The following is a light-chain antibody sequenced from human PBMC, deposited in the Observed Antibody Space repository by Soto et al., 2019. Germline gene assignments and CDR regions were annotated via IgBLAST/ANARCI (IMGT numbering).Light chain of an antibody. V-gene: IGKV3-20*01. CDR1: QRVTSNY. Sequence: EIVLTQSPGTLSLSPGERATLSCRASQRVTSNYLAWYQQKPGQAPRVLIYGASNRATGIPDRFSGSGSGTDFTLTISRLEPEDFAVYYCQQYGSSPTFGQGTKVDIK. J-gene: IGKJ1*01. CDR3: QQYGSSPT. CDR2: GAS.